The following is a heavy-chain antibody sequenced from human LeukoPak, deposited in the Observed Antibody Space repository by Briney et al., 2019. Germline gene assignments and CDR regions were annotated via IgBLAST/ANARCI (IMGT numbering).Heavy chain of an antibody. V-gene: IGHV3-48*03. CDR1: GFTSSSYE. Sequence: PGGSLRLSCAASGFTSSSYEMNWVRQAPGKGLEWVSYISSSGSTIYYADSVKGRFTISRDNAKNSLYLQMNSLRAEDTAVYYCAREGLSSGSIDYWGQGTLVTVSS. CDR2: ISSSGSTI. CDR3: AREGLSSGSIDY. J-gene: IGHJ4*02. D-gene: IGHD6-19*01.